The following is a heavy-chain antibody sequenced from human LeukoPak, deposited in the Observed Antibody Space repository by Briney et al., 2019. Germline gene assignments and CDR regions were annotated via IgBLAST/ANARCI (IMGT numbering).Heavy chain of an antibody. J-gene: IGHJ3*02. D-gene: IGHD4-23*01. CDR2: IYHDGST. CDR1: GYSISSGAY. CDR3: ARDRDYGGNHRWAFDI. Sequence: SETLSLTCAVSGYSISSGAYWGWIRQPPGKGLQWIGCIYHDGSTYYNPSLQSRVTISVDTSKNQFSLKLSSVTAADTAVYYCARDRDYGGNHRWAFDIWGQGTMVTVSS. V-gene: IGHV4-38-2*02.